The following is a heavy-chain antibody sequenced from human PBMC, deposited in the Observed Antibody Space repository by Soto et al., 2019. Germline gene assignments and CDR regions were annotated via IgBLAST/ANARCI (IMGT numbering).Heavy chain of an antibody. J-gene: IGHJ4*02. V-gene: IGHV4-59*01. Sequence: SETLSLSCTVSGDSITDYYWSWIRESPGKGLEWIAYIHHTGTANYNPSLKSRVTISVDTSKSQFSLRLSSVTAADTAVYFCARYSVATIRFFDYWGQGTLVNVSS. D-gene: IGHD5-12*01. CDR2: IHHTGTA. CDR3: ARYSVATIRFFDY. CDR1: GDSITDYY.